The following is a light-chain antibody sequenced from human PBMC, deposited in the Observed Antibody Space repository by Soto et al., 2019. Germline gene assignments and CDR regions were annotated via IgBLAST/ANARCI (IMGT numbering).Light chain of an antibody. CDR1: QTISSW. V-gene: IGKV1-5*03. CDR2: KAS. CDR3: PLSDSTWT. Sequence: DIQMTQAPSTLSGSVGDRVTITCRASQTISSWLAWYQQKPGKAPKLLIYKASTLKSGVPSRFSGSGSGTEFTLTISSLQPDDFATYYCPLSDSTWTFGQGTKVDIK. J-gene: IGKJ1*01.